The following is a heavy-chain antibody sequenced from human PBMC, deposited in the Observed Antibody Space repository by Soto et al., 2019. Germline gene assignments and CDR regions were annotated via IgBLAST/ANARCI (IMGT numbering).Heavy chain of an antibody. Sequence: PSETLSLTCAVSGYSISSGYYWGWIRQPPGKGLEWIGSIYHSGSTYYNPSLKSRVTISVDTSKNQFSLKLSSVTAADTAVYYCARRPPPTYYYDSSGYAGAFDIWGQGTMVTVS. CDR1: GYSISSGYY. CDR2: IYHSGST. D-gene: IGHD3-22*01. V-gene: IGHV4-38-2*01. CDR3: ARRPPPTYYYDSSGYAGAFDI. J-gene: IGHJ3*02.